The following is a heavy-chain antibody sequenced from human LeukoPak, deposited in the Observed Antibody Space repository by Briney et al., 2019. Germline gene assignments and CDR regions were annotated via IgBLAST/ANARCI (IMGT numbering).Heavy chain of an antibody. CDR1: GFTFSSYW. J-gene: IGHJ4*02. D-gene: IGHD3-10*01. Sequence: GGSLRLSCAASGFTFSSYWMSWVRQAPGKGREWVANINQDGSEKYYVDSMKRRFTISRDNAKNSLYLQMNSLRAEDTAVYYCARGYGSGNYYFDYWGQGTLVSVSS. V-gene: IGHV3-7*04. CDR3: ARGYGSGNYYFDY. CDR2: INQDGSEK.